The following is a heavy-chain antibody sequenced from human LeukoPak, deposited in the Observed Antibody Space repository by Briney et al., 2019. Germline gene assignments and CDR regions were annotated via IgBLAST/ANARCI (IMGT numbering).Heavy chain of an antibody. CDR1: GYTCTGYY. CDR3: ARDRIAVAAFDAFDI. Sequence: ASVKVSCKASGYTCTGYYMHWVRQAPGQGLEWMGRINPNSGGTNYAQKFQGRVTMTRDTSISTAYMELSRLRSDDTAVYYCARDRIAVAAFDAFDIWGQGTMVTVSS. V-gene: IGHV1-2*06. D-gene: IGHD6-19*01. J-gene: IGHJ3*02. CDR2: INPNSGGT.